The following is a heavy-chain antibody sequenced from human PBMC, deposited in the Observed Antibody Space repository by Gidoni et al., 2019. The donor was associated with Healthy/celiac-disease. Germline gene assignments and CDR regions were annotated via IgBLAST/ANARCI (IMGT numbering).Heavy chain of an antibody. CDR1: GFTFSNAW. V-gene: IGHV3-15*01. D-gene: IGHD2-2*01. J-gene: IGHJ6*02. CDR2: IKSKTDGGTT. Sequence: EVQLVESGGGLVKPGGSRRLSCAAAGFTFSNAWMSWVRQAPGKGLVWVGRIKSKTDGGTTDYAAPVKGRFTISRDDSKNTLYLQMNSLKTEDTAVYYCTTDAENGYCSSTSCYGMDVWGQGTTVTVSS. CDR3: TTDAENGYCSSTSCYGMDV.